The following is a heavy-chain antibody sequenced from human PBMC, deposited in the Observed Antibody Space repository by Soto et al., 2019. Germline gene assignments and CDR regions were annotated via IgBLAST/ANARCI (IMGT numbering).Heavy chain of an antibody. CDR1: GFTFSSYS. D-gene: IGHD3-10*01. CDR3: ARSGVVRGVIPVHYGMDV. Sequence: GGSLRLSCAASGFTFSSYSMNWVRQAPGKGLEWVSYISSSSSTIYYADSVKGRFTISRDNAKNSLYLQMNSLRDEDTAVYYCARSGVVRGVIPVHYGMDVWGQGTTVTVSS. V-gene: IGHV3-48*02. J-gene: IGHJ6*02. CDR2: ISSSSSTI.